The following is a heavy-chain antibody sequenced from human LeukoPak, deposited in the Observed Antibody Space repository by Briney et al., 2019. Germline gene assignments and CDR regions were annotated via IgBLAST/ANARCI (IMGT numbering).Heavy chain of an antibody. CDR2: INPNSGGT. D-gene: IGHD3-22*01. Sequence: ASVKVSCKASGYTFTGYYMHWVRQAPGQGLEWMGWINPNSGGTNYAQKFQGRVTMTRDTSISTAYMELSRLRSDDTAVYYCARTSDYYDGSGYGVEYWYFDLWGRGTLVTVSS. CDR3: ARTSDYYDGSGYGVEYWYFDL. J-gene: IGHJ2*01. CDR1: GYTFTGYY. V-gene: IGHV1-2*02.